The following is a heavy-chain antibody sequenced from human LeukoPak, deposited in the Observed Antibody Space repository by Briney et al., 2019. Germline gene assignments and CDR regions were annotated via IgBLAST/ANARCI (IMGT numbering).Heavy chain of an antibody. V-gene: IGHV3-48*02. CDR1: GFTFSSYA. Sequence: GGSLRLSCAASGFTFSSYAMNWVRQAPGKGLEWVSYISSSSSTIYYADSVKGRFTISRDNAKNSLYLQMNSLRDEDTAVYYCARDHPQGSSIDFWSGYSYYYGMDVWGQGTTVTVSS. CDR3: ARDHPQGSSIDFWSGYSYYYGMDV. D-gene: IGHD3-3*01. J-gene: IGHJ6*02. CDR2: ISSSSSTI.